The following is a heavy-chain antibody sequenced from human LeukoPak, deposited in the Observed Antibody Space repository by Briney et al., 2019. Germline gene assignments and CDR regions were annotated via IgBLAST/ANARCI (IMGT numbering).Heavy chain of an antibody. D-gene: IGHD3-10*01. V-gene: IGHV1-18*01. Sequence: GASVKVSCKASGYTFTSYGISWVRQAPGQGLEWMGWISAYNGNTNYAQKLQGRVTMTTDTSTSTAYMELRSLRSDDTAVYYCATEVGYYGSGSYYGMDVWGQGTTVTVSS. J-gene: IGHJ6*02. CDR2: ISAYNGNT. CDR3: ATEVGYYGSGSYYGMDV. CDR1: GYTFTSYG.